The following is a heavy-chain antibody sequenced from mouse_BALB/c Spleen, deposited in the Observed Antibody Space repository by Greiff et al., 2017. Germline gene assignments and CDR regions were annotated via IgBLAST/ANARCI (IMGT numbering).Heavy chain of an antibody. CDR1: GYTFTSYY. Sequence: QVQLQQSGPELVKPGASVRISCKASGYTFTSYYIHWVKQRPGQGLEWIGWIYPGNVNTKYNEKFKGKATLTADKSSSTAYMQLSSLTSEDSAVYFCARSYYRYDDWYFDVWGAGTTVTVSS. CDR2: IYPGNVNT. CDR3: ARSYYRYDDWYFDV. J-gene: IGHJ1*01. V-gene: IGHV1S56*01. D-gene: IGHD2-14*01.